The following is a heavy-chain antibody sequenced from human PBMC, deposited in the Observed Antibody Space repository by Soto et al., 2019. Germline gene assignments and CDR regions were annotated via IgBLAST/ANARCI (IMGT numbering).Heavy chain of an antibody. D-gene: IGHD1-26*01. CDR3: ARVGQGAWYFDL. J-gene: IGHJ2*01. Sequence: EVQLVESGGGLVQPGGSLRLSCAASGFSFSSYWMHWVRQAPGKGLVWVSRIKTDGSTTNYADSVKGRFTVSRDNAENTLHLQMTSLRTEDTAVYYCARVGQGAWYFDLWGRGTLVTVSS. CDR1: GFSFSSYW. CDR2: IKTDGSTT. V-gene: IGHV3-74*01.